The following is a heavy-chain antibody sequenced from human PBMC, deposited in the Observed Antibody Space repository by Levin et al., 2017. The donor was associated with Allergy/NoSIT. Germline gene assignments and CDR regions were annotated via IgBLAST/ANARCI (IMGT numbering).Heavy chain of an antibody. V-gene: IGHV1-18*01. CDR1: GYTFTSYG. Sequence: GESLKISCKASGYTFTSYGISWVRQAPGQGLEWMGWISAYNGNTNYAQKLQGRVTMTTDTSTSTAYMELRSLRSDDTAVYYCATYDFWSGYPGYWGQGTLVTVSS. CDR2: ISAYNGNT. J-gene: IGHJ4*02. CDR3: ATYDFWSGYPGY. D-gene: IGHD3-3*01.